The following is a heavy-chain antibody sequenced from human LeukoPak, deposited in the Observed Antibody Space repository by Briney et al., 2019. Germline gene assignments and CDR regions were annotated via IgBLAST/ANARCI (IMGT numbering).Heavy chain of an antibody. V-gene: IGHV4-61*01. CDR2: IYYSGST. J-gene: IGHJ6*03. CDR3: ARAGATHYYYYMDV. CDR1: GGSISSSRYD. Sequence: SETLSLTCTVSGGSISSSRYDWSWIRQPPGKGLEWIGYIYYSGSTNYNPSLKSRVTISVDTSKNQFSLKLSSVTAADTAVYYCARAGATHYYYYMDVWGKGTTVTVSS.